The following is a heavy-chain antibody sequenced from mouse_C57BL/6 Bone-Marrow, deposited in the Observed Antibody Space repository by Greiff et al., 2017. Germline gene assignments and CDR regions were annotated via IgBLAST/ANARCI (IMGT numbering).Heavy chain of an antibody. CDR3: ARACYGCGDWYLDV. D-gene: IGHD1-1*01. J-gene: IGHJ1*03. Sequence: QVQLQQPGAELVKPGASVKMSCKASGYTFTSYWITWVKQRPGQGLEWIGDIYPGGGSTNYTEKFKSKATLTVATSSSTAYMQLSSLTSEDAAVYYCARACYGCGDWYLDVWGTGTTVTVSS. CDR2: IYPGGGST. CDR1: GYTFTSYW. V-gene: IGHV1-55*01.